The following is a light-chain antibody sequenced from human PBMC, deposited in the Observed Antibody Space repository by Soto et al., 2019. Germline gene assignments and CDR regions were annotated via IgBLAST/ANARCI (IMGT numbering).Light chain of an antibody. CDR3: QSYDSSLSGNYV. CDR2: GNS. J-gene: IGLJ1*01. CDR1: SSNIGAGYD. V-gene: IGLV1-40*01. Sequence: QSVLTQPPSVPGAPGQRVTISCTGSSSNIGAGYDVHWYQQLPGTAPKLLIYGNSNRPSGVPDRFSGSKSGTSASLAITGLQAEDEADYYCQSYDSSLSGNYVFGTGTKLTVL.